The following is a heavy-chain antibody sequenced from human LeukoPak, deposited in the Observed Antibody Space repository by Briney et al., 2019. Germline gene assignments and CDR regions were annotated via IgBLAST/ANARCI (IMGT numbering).Heavy chain of an antibody. J-gene: IGHJ4*02. V-gene: IGHV1-3*01. CDR2: INGGNGNT. D-gene: IGHD6-19*01. CDR1: GYTFSNYV. CDR3: ARGGAVAGIDY. Sequence: CASVKVSCKTSGYTFSNYVIHWMRQAPGQRLEWMGWINGGNGNTKYSQKFQGRVTITRDSSASTAYMELRSLISEDTAVYYCARGGAVAGIDYWGQGTLVTVSS.